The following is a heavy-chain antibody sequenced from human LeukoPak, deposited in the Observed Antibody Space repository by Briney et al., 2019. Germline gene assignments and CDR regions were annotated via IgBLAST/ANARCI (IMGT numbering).Heavy chain of an antibody. D-gene: IGHD4-17*01. V-gene: IGHV4-38-2*02. Sequence: SETLSLTCTVSGYSISSGYFWGWMRQPPGRGLEWIGSIYQSETAHYNPSLKSRVTISVDTSKNQFSLKLSSVTAADTAVYYCARDGRVDYGDYTFDYWGQGTLVTVSS. CDR1: GYSISSGYF. J-gene: IGHJ4*02. CDR2: IYQSETA. CDR3: ARDGRVDYGDYTFDY.